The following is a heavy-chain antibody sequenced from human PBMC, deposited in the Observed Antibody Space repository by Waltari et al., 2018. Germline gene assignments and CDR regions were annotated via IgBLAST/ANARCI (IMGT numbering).Heavy chain of an antibody. CDR3: ARVKPRYYYYGMDV. CDR2: IYHSGST. J-gene: IGHJ6*02. V-gene: IGHV4-31*03. CDR1: GGSISSGGYY. Sequence: QVQLQESGPGLVKPSQTLSLTCTVSGGSISSGGYYWSWIRPHPGKGLEWIGYIYHSGSTYYHPSLKSRVTRSVDRSKNQFSLKLSSVTAADTAVYYCARVKPRYYYYGMDVWGQGTTVTVSS.